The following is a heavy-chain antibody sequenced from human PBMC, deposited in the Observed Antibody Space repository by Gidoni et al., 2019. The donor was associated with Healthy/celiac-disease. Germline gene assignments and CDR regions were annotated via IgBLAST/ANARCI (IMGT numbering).Heavy chain of an antibody. J-gene: IGHJ4*02. D-gene: IGHD2-21*02. V-gene: IGHV3-23*01. CDR3: AKLAYCGGDCYSYFDY. CDR1: GFTFSSYA. CDR2: ISGSGGST. Sequence: EVQLLESGGGLVQPGGSLRLSCAASGFTFSSYAMSWVRQAPGKGLEWVSAISGSGGSTYYADSVKGRFTISRDNSKNTLYLQMNSLRAEDTAVYYCAKLAYCGGDCYSYFDYWGQGTLVTVSS.